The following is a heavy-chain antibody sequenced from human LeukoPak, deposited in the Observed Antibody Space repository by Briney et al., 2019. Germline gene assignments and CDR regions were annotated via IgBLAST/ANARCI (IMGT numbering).Heavy chain of an antibody. V-gene: IGHV4-34*01. J-gene: IGHJ3*02. CDR2: INHSGST. Sequence: SETLSLTCAVYGGSFSGYYWSWIRQPPGKGLEWIGEINHSGSTNYNPSHKSRVTISVDTSKNQFSLKLSSVTAADTAVYYCARHRRILGYCSSTSCRGGAFDIWGQGTMVTVSS. D-gene: IGHD2-2*01. CDR3: ARHRRILGYCSSTSCRGGAFDI. CDR1: GGSFSGYY.